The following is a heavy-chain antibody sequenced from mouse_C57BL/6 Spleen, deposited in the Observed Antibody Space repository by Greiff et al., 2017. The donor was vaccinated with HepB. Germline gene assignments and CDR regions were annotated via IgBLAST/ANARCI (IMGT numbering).Heavy chain of an antibody. CDR3: AEDYGAWFAY. D-gene: IGHD2-4*01. CDR1: GYTFTSYT. CDR2: INPSSGYT. J-gene: IGHJ3*01. V-gene: IGHV1-4*01. Sequence: QVQLKQSGAELARPGASVKMSCKASGYTFTSYTMHWVKQRPGQGLEWIGYINPSSGYTKYNQKFKDKATLTADKSSSTAYMQLTSLTSEDSAVYYCAEDYGAWFAYWGQGTLVTVS.